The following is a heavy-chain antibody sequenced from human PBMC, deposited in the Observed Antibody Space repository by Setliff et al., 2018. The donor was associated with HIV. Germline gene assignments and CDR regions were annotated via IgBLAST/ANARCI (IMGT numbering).Heavy chain of an antibody. J-gene: IGHJ6*02. CDR1: GYYISGGYY. CDR2: IYSNGGT. Sequence: SETLSLTCAVSGYYISGGYYWCWIRQPPGKGLEYIGYIYSNGGTNYNPSLKSRVTISVDTSKNQFSLRLSSVTAADTAVYYCARDKRASFDGLDVWGQGTTVTVSS. V-gene: IGHV4-61*08. CDR3: ARDKRASFDGLDV.